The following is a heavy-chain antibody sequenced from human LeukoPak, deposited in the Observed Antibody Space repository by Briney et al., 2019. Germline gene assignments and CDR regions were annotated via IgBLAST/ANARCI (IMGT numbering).Heavy chain of an antibody. CDR1: GLTFSSHW. V-gene: IGHV3-30*03. D-gene: IGHD2-2*01. Sequence: PGGSLRLSCAASGLTFSSHWMHWVRQAPGKGLEWVAVISYDGGNKYYADSVKGRFTISRDISKNTLYLQMNSLRAEDTAVYYCARGYCSSISCYVDYWGQGTLVTVSS. CDR2: ISYDGGNK. J-gene: IGHJ4*02. CDR3: ARGYCSSISCYVDY.